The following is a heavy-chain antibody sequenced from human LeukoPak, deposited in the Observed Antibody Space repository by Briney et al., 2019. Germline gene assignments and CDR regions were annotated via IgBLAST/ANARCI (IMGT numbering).Heavy chain of an antibody. V-gene: IGHV4-30-2*01. CDR1: GGSISSGGYY. D-gene: IGHD1-26*01. CDR3: ARTTVPERAFQI. CDR2: IYHIGLT. Sequence: SETLSLTCTVSGGSISSGGYYWSWIRQPPGRGLEWIGFIYHIGLTYYNPSLKSRVTISEDRSKNQLSLKVNSVTAADTAVYYCARTTVPERAFQIWGQGTLVTVSS. J-gene: IGHJ1*01.